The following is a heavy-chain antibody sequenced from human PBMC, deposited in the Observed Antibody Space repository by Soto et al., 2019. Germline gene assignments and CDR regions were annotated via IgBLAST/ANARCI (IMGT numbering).Heavy chain of an antibody. J-gene: IGHJ4*02. CDR3: ARGPPIVGNTTPLDS. CDR2: IYHAGST. Sequence: QVQLQESGPRLVKPSGTLSLTCTVSGGSITNSNWWSWVRLPPAKGLEWIGDIYHAGSTKYNPSLERRVTMSVDTSNNQFALTVTSVTAADTAVYFCARGPPIVGNTTPLDSWGQGTLVTVS. D-gene: IGHD1-26*01. V-gene: IGHV4-4*02. CDR1: GGSITNSNW.